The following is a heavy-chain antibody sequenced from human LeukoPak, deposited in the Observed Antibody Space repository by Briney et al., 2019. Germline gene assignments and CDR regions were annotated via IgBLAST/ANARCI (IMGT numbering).Heavy chain of an antibody. Sequence: SQTLSLTCAVSGGSISSGGYSWSWIRQPPGKGLEWIGYIYHSGSTYYNPSLKSRVTISVDRSKNQFSLKLSSVTAADTAVYYCARDPARVVRGVISPYFDYWGQGTLVTVSS. CDR3: ARDPARVVRGVISPYFDY. CDR1: GGSISSGGYS. J-gene: IGHJ4*02. V-gene: IGHV4-30-2*01. CDR2: IYHSGST. D-gene: IGHD3-10*01.